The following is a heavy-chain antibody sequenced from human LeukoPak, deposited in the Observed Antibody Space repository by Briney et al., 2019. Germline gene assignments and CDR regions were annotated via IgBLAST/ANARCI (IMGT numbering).Heavy chain of an antibody. Sequence: PSETLSLTCAVYGGSFSGYYWSWIRQPPGKGLEWIGEINHSGSTNYNSSLKSRVTISVDTSKNQFSLKLSSVTAADTAVYYCARDPHIFGTYYWGQGTLVTVSS. CDR2: INHSGST. CDR1: GGSFSGYY. CDR3: ARDPHIFGTYY. V-gene: IGHV4-34*01. D-gene: IGHD3-10*02. J-gene: IGHJ4*02.